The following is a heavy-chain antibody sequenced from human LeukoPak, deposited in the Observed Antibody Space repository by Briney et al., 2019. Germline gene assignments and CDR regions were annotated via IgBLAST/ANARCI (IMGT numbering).Heavy chain of an antibody. CDR2: IYSGGST. J-gene: IGHJ6*02. D-gene: IGHD5-18*01. CDR3: ARSNPEYSYGQAYYGMDV. Sequence: GGSLRLSCAASGFTDSSNYMSWVRQAPGKGLEWVSVIYSGGSTYYADCVKGGFTISRHNSKNTLYLQMKSLRAEDTAVYYCARSNPEYSYGQAYYGMDVWGQGTTVTVSS. V-gene: IGHV3-53*04. CDR1: GFTDSSNY.